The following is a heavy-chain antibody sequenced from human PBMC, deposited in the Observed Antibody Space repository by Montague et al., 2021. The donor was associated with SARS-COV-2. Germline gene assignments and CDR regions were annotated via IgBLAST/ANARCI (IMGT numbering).Heavy chain of an antibody. CDR1: GFTSGDYQ. D-gene: IGHD3/OR15-3a*01. V-gene: IGHV3-7*01. Sequence: SLRLSCAASGFTSGDYQMPWVRQAPGKGLQWVANINQDETAKTYVDSVKGRFTISRDNAKNSLILQMNSLKDEDTAVYYCARSPRGSGTGWLDYWGQGTLVTVSS. J-gene: IGHJ4*02. CDR2: INQDETAK. CDR3: ARSPRGSGTGWLDY.